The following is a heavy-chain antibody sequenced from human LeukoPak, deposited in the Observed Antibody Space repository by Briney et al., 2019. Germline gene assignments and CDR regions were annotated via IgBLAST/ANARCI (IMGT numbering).Heavy chain of an antibody. Sequence: SETLSLTCSVSGDSISSSSYYWGWIRQPPGKGLEWIGSIFYSESTYYTPSLKSRVTMSLDTSKNQFSLRLTSVTAADTAVYYCARQIAVVEPTDPNWFDSWGQGTLVTVSS. CDR3: ARQIAVVEPTDPNWFDS. J-gene: IGHJ5*01. D-gene: IGHD2-21*01. V-gene: IGHV4-39*07. CDR1: GDSISSSSYY. CDR2: IFYSEST.